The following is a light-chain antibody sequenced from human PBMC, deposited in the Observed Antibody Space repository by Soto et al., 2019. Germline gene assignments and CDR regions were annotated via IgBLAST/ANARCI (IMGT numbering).Light chain of an antibody. CDR3: CSYAGSSTSYV. Sequence: ALTQPASVSGSPGQSITISCTGTSSDVGSYNPVSWYQQHPGKAPKLMIYEGSKRPSGVSNRFSGSKSGNTASLTISGLQAEDEADYYCCSYAGSSTSYVFGTGTKVTVL. CDR1: SSDVGSYNP. CDR2: EGS. J-gene: IGLJ1*01. V-gene: IGLV2-23*01.